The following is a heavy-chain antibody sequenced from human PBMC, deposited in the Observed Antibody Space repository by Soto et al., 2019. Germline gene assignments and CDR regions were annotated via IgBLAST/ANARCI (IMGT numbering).Heavy chain of an antibody. Sequence: GGSLRLSCAASGFTFSSYWMSWVRQAPGKGLEWVANIKQDGSEKYYVDSVKGRFTISRDNAKNSLYLQMNSLRAEDTVVYYCARDGADCGGDCYYYYYYGMDVWGQGTTVTVSS. J-gene: IGHJ6*02. V-gene: IGHV3-7*01. CDR2: IKQDGSEK. CDR1: GFTFSSYW. D-gene: IGHD2-21*02. CDR3: ARDGADCGGDCYYYYYYGMDV.